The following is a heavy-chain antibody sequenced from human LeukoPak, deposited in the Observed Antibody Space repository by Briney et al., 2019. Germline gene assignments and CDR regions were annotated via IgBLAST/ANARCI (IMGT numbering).Heavy chain of an antibody. D-gene: IGHD6-13*01. CDR2: IVSNGGST. V-gene: IGHV3-64*01. CDR1: GFTFSSYA. J-gene: IGHJ6*02. CDR3: TRAAAAADTFYYYGMDV. Sequence: GGSLRLSCAASGFTFSSYAMHWVRQAPGKGLEYVSAIVSNGGSTYYANSVKGRFTISRDNSKNTLYLQMGSLRAEDMAVYYCTRAAAAADTFYYYGMDVWGQGTTVTVSS.